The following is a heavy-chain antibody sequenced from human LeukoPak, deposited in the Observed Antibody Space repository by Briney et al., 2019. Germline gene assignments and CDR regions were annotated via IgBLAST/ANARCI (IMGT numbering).Heavy chain of an antibody. CDR3: ARWLGYCTNGRGYQPYDY. V-gene: IGHV5-51*01. CDR2: INPGASDT. J-gene: IGHJ4*02. D-gene: IGHD2-8*01. CDR1: GSTFTSYW. Sequence: GALLHICCKCAGSTFTSYWIGWGRQLSTTGLEWRVIINPGASDTRYRPSLQDHVTISADKSITTAYLQWSSLKASDTAIYYCARWLGYCTNGRGYQPYDYWGQGTLVTVSS.